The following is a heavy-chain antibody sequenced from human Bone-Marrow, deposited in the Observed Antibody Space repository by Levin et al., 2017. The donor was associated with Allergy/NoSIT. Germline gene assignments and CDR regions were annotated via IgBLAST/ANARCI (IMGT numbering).Heavy chain of an antibody. J-gene: IGHJ6*02. CDR2: ISYDGTTQ. CDR3: ARPHQAGFRSHYHYYYGLDV. D-gene: IGHD2/OR15-2a*01. Sequence: PGGSLRLSCEASGFSFSDYPMYWVRQAPGKGLEWLALISYDGTTQTYADPVRARFTVSRDNSKNTLYLEMSSLRLEDTALYYCARPHQAGFRSHYHYYYGLDVWGHGASVTVSS. V-gene: IGHV3-30-3*01. CDR1: GFSFSDYP.